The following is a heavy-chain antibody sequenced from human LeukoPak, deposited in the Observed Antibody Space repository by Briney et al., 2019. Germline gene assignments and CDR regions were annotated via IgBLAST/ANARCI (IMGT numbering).Heavy chain of an antibody. Sequence: PGGSLRLSCAASGFTFSSYSMDWVRQAPGKGLEWVSSISSSSSYIYYADSVKGRFTISRDNAKNSLYLQMNSLGAEDTAVYYCARDHEVGATPDDAFDIWGQGTMVTVSS. J-gene: IGHJ3*02. CDR2: ISSSSSYI. CDR1: GFTFSSYS. CDR3: ARDHEVGATPDDAFDI. D-gene: IGHD1-26*01. V-gene: IGHV3-21*01.